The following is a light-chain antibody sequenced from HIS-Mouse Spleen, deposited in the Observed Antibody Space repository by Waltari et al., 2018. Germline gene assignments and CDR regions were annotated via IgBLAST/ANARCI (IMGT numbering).Light chain of an antibody. CDR1: SSNIGSNY. V-gene: IGLV1-47*01. CDR2: RNN. Sequence: QSVLTQPPSASGTPGQRVTISCSGSSSNIGSNYVYWYQQLPGTAPKLLIYRNNRRPSGFPDRFSVSKSGTSASLAISGLRSEDEADYYCAAWDDSLSGPVFGGGTKLTVL. CDR3: AAWDDSLSGPV. J-gene: IGLJ3*02.